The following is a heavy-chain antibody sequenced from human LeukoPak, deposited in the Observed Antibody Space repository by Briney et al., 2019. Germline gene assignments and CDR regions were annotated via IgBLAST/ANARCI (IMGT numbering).Heavy chain of an antibody. V-gene: IGHV1-18*01. CDR3: ARSSLGTITAGPFDY. J-gene: IGHJ4*02. Sequence: SVKGFCKASGYTFTTYCISWVRQAPGQGLEWIGWVSGHQGNTKYAQNFQGRVTMTIDTSTSTAYMELGSLRSDDTAIYFCARSSLGTITAGPFDYWGQGTLVAVSS. CDR1: GYTFTTYC. CDR2: VSGHQGNT. D-gene: IGHD5-12*01.